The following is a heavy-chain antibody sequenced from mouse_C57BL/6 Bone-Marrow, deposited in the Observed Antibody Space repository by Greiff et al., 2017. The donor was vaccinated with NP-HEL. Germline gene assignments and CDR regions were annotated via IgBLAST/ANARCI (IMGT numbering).Heavy chain of an antibody. D-gene: IGHD2-3*01. CDR1: GYTFTSYW. Sequence: QVHLQQPGAELVKPGASVKMSCKASGYTFTSYWITWVKQRPGQGLEWIGDIYPGSGSTNYNEKFKSKATLTVDTSSSTAYMQLSSLTSEDSAVYYCANMGAYDGYSFAYWGQGTLVTVSA. J-gene: IGHJ3*01. CDR3: ANMGAYDGYSFAY. CDR2: IYPGSGST. V-gene: IGHV1-55*01.